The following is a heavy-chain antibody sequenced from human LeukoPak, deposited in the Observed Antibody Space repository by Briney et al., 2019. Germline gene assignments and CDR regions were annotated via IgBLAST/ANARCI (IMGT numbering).Heavy chain of an antibody. J-gene: IGHJ6*03. Sequence: SETLSLTCTVSGGSISSYYWSWIRQPPGKGLEWIGYIYYSGSTNYNPSLKSPVTISVDTSKNQFSLKLSSVTAADTAVYYCARVFDSGSQAYFYYMDVWGKGTTVTISS. V-gene: IGHV4-59*01. CDR1: GGSISSYY. CDR2: IYYSGST. CDR3: ARVFDSGSQAYFYYMDV. D-gene: IGHD3-10*01.